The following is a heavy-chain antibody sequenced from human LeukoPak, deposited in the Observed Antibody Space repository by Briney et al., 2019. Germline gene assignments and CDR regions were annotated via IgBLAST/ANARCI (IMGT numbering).Heavy chain of an antibody. Sequence: GGSLRLSCAASGFTFSSYWMHRVRQAPGKGLVWVSRINSDGSSTSYADSVKGRFTISRDNAKNTLYLQMHSLRAEDTSVYYCAREDSGSYDPGSFDIWGQGTLVTVSS. D-gene: IGHD1-26*01. V-gene: IGHV3-74*01. CDR2: INSDGSST. CDR3: AREDSGSYDPGSFDI. CDR1: GFTFSSYW. J-gene: IGHJ3*02.